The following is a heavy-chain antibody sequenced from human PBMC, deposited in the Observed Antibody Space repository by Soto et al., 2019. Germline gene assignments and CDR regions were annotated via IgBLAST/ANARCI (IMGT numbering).Heavy chain of an antibody. CDR1: GYTFTSYD. CDR2: ISTYNGNK. V-gene: IGHV1-18*01. J-gene: IGHJ5*02. CDR3: ARDRGPSSGYYPYWFDP. D-gene: IGHD3-22*01. Sequence: ASVKVSCKASGYTFTSYDISWVRQAPGQGLEWMGWISTYNGNKNYAQKFQGRVTITADESTSTAYMELSSLRSEDTAVYYCARDRGPSSGYYPYWFDPWGQGTVVTVSS.